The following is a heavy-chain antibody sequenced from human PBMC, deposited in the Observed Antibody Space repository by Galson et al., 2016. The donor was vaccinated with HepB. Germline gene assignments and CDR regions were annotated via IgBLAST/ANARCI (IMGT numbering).Heavy chain of an antibody. V-gene: IGHV3-23*01. Sequence: SLRLSCAASGFTFSTYAMSWVRQAPGKGLEWVSAISNSGSTTYYADSVKGRFTISRDNSKNTLYLQMTSLRVEDTALYYCAKEFVATGAVVGDYWGQGTLVTVSS. D-gene: IGHD2-21*01. J-gene: IGHJ4*02. CDR1: GFTFSTYA. CDR2: ISNSGSTT. CDR3: AKEFVATGAVVGDY.